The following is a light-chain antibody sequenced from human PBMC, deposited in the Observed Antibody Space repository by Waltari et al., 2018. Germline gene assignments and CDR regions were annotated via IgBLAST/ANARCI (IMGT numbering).Light chain of an antibody. Sequence: QSALTQPASVSGSPGQSITISCTATSSDVGDYKYVHWYQQHPGKVPKLLIYDVTNRPSGISYRFSGSKSGYTASLTISGLQAEDEADYYCSSYTTRSTRVFGTGTKVTVL. CDR3: SSYTTRSTRV. CDR1: SSDVGDYKY. V-gene: IGLV2-14*03. J-gene: IGLJ1*01. CDR2: DVT.